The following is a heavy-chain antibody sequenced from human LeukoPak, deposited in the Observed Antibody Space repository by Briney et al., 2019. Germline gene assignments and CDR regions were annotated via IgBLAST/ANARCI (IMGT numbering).Heavy chain of an antibody. V-gene: IGHV4-59*08. CDR1: GGSISSYY. J-gene: IGHJ4*02. CDR2: IYYSGST. Sequence: PSETLSLTYTVSGGSISSYYWSWIRQPPGKGLEWIGYIYYSGSTNYNPSLKSRVTISVDTSKNQFSLKLSSVTAADTAVYYCARRNPYYDSSGYPFDYWGQGTLVTVSS. CDR3: ARRNPYYDSSGYPFDY. D-gene: IGHD3-22*01.